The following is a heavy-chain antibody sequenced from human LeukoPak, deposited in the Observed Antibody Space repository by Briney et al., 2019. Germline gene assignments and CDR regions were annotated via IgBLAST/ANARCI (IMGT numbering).Heavy chain of an antibody. CDR1: GYSFTSYW. Sequence: GESLEISCXGFGYSFTSYWIGWVRQIPGKGVEWMGIIYPCDSDTRYSPSFQGQVTISADKSISTAYLQWSSLKASDTAMYYCARPRIAAAGNVYYMDVWGKGTTVTVSS. V-gene: IGHV5-51*01. D-gene: IGHD6-13*01. CDR3: ARPRIAAAGNVYYMDV. J-gene: IGHJ6*03. CDR2: IYPCDSDT.